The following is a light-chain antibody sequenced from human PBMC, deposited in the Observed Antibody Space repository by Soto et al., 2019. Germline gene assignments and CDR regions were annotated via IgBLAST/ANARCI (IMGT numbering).Light chain of an antibody. CDR2: GTS. Sequence: EIVLTQSPGILSLSPGARATLSCRASQTVAYTSLAWYQQRPGQAPRLLIYGTSTRATGTPDRFIGSGSGTAFALTISRLEPEDFAVYYCLQYVTTPGTFGQGTKVE. CDR3: LQYVTTPGT. J-gene: IGKJ1*01. V-gene: IGKV3-20*01. CDR1: QTVAYTS.